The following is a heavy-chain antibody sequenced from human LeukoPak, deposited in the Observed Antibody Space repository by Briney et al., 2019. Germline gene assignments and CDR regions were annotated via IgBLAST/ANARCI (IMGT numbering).Heavy chain of an antibody. V-gene: IGHV3-21*01. Sequence: GGSLRLSCAASGFTFSSYSMNWVRQAPGKGLEWVSSISSSSSYIYYADSVKGRFTISRDNAKNSLYLQMNSLRAEDTAAYYCARVTYDNKYYYYYYMDVWGKGTTVTVSS. CDR1: GFTFSSYS. J-gene: IGHJ6*03. D-gene: IGHD1-1*01. CDR3: ARVTYDNKYYYYYYMDV. CDR2: ISSSSSYI.